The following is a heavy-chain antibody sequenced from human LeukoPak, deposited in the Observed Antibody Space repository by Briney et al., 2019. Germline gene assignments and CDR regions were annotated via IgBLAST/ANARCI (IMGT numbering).Heavy chain of an antibody. V-gene: IGHV4-34*01. CDR3: ARASTTATTNRDFDY. J-gene: IGHJ4*02. CDR1: GGSFSGYY. CDR2: INHSGST. D-gene: IGHD4-17*01. Sequence: PSETLSLTCAVYGGSFSGYYWSWIRQPPGKGLEWIGEINHSGSTNYNPSLKSRVTISVDTSKNQFSLKLSSVTAADTAVYYCARASTTATTNRDFDYWGQGTLVTVSS.